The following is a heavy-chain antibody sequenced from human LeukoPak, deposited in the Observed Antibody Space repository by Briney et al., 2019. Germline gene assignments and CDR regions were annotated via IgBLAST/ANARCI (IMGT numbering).Heavy chain of an antibody. CDR1: GYTFTSYG. Sequence: ASVKVSCKASGYTFTSYGISCVRQAPGQGLEWMGWISAYNGNTNYAQKLQGRVTMTTDTSTSTAYMELRSLRSDDTAVYYCARDCVRDYYDSSGYEFQHWGQGTLVTVSS. J-gene: IGHJ1*01. D-gene: IGHD3-22*01. CDR3: ARDCVRDYYDSSGYEFQH. V-gene: IGHV1-18*01. CDR2: ISAYNGNT.